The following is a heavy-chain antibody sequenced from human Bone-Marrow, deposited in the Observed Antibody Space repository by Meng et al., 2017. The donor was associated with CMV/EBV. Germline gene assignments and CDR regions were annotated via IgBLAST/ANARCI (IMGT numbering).Heavy chain of an antibody. Sequence: QVQLVQSGXEVKKXXXSVKVACXASVYTFTGYYMHWVRQAPGQGLEWMGWINPNSGGTNYAQKFQGRVTMTRDTSISTAYMELSRLRSDDTAVYYCARGRSDYDFWSGYLYYFDYWGQGTLVTVSS. CDR2: INPNSGGT. J-gene: IGHJ4*02. V-gene: IGHV1-2*02. D-gene: IGHD3-3*01. CDR3: ARGRSDYDFWSGYLYYFDY. CDR1: VYTFTGYY.